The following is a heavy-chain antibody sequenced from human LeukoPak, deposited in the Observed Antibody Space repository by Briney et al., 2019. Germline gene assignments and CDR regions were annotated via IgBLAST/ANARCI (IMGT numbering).Heavy chain of an antibody. Sequence: GGSLRLSCGASGFTFCSHEMNWVRQAPGKGVEWVSSISRSGSTIYYADSVKGRFTISRHNAKNSLYLQMNSLRAEDTAVYYCARDPRRRIAVAGTSDAFDIRGQGTMVTVSA. CDR3: ARDPRRRIAVAGTSDAFDI. V-gene: IGHV3-48*03. CDR2: ISRSGSTI. J-gene: IGHJ3*02. CDR1: GFTFCSHE. D-gene: IGHD6-19*01.